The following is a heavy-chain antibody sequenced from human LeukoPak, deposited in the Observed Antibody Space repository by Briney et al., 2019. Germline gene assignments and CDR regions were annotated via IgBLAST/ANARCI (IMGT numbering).Heavy chain of an antibody. J-gene: IGHJ4*02. CDR1: GFTFSSYE. CDR3: ARNAWGAVETAGDY. Sequence: PGGPLRLSCAASGFTFSSYEMNWVRQAPGKGLEWVSYISSSGSTIYYADSVKGRFTISRDNAKNSLYLQMNSLRAEDTAVYYCARNAWGAVETAGDYWGQGTLVTVSS. V-gene: IGHV3-48*03. CDR2: ISSSGSTI. D-gene: IGHD6-19*01.